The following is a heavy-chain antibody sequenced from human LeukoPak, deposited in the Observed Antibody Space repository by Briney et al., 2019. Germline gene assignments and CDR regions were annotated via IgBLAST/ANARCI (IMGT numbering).Heavy chain of an antibody. CDR2: ISYDGSNK. CDR1: GFTFSSYA. V-gene: IGHV3-30-3*01. CDR3: ARDLKS. J-gene: IGHJ4*02. Sequence: GGSLRLSCAASGFTFSSYAMHWVRQAPGKGLEWVAVISYDGSNKYYANSVKGRFTISRDNSKNTLYLQMNSLRAEDTAVYYCARDLKSWGQGTLVTVSS.